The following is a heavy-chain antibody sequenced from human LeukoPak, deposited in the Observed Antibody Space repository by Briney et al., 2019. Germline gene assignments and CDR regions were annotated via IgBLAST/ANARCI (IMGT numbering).Heavy chain of an antibody. CDR3: ARIPLGGVWGFDY. CDR2: IDWDDDK. Sequence: ESGPALVKPTQTLTPTCTFSGFSLNTSGMCVGWIRQPPGKALEWLARIDWDDDKYYSTSLKTRLTISKDTSKNQVVLTMTNMDPVDTATYYCARIPLGGVWGFDYWGQGTLVTVSS. V-gene: IGHV2-70*11. J-gene: IGHJ4*02. CDR1: GFSLNTSGMC. D-gene: IGHD3-16*01.